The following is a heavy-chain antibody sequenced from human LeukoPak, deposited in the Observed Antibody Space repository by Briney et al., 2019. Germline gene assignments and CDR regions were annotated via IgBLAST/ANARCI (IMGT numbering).Heavy chain of an antibody. Sequence: PSETLSLTCTVSGGSISSSRYYWSWIRQPPGKGLEWIGYIYYSGSTNYNPSLKSRVTISVDTSKNQFSLKLSSVTAADTAVYYCARVRDGYNSDWGQGTLVTVSS. J-gene: IGHJ4*02. CDR1: GGSISSSRYY. CDR3: ARVRDGYNSD. CDR2: IYYSGST. V-gene: IGHV4-61*01. D-gene: IGHD5-24*01.